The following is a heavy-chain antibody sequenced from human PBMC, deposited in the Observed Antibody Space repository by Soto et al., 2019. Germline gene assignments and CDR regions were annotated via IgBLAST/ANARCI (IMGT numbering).Heavy chain of an antibody. Sequence: QVQLVQSGAEVKKPGASVKVSCKASGYTFTGYYMHWVRQAPGQGLEWMGWINPNSGGTNYAQKVQGRVTMTRDTSISTAYMELSRVRADDTAVYYCARGSYGGNQGWFDPWGQGTLVTVSS. V-gene: IGHV1-2*02. D-gene: IGHD1-26*01. CDR3: ARGSYGGNQGWFDP. CDR1: GYTFTGYY. CDR2: INPNSGGT. J-gene: IGHJ5*02.